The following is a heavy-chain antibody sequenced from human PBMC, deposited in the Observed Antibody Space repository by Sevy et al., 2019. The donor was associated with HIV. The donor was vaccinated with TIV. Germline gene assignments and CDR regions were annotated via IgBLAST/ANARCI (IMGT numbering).Heavy chain of an antibody. J-gene: IGHJ4*02. CDR2: LSFGCGKI. D-gene: IGHD2-8*01. Sequence: GGSLRLSCAPSGFTFNIYSMSWVRQTPGKGLEWVATLSFGCGKINHADSVKGRFTMSRDDSKNAVYLQMNNLRVEDTAIYYCAREGCTKPHDYWGQGTLVTVSS. CDR1: GFTFNIYS. V-gene: IGHV3-23*01. CDR3: AREGCTKPHDY.